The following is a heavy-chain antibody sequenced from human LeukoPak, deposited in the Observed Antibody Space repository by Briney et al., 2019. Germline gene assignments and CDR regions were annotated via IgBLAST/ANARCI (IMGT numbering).Heavy chain of an antibody. V-gene: IGHV1-46*03. CDR3: ARDFGWWELLSWFDP. Sequence: GASVKVSCKASGYTFTSYYMHWVRQAPGQGLEWMGIINPSGGSTSYAQKFQGRDTMTRDTSTSTVYMELSSLRSEDTAVYYCARDFGWWELLSWFDPWGQGTLVTVSS. CDR2: INPSGGST. D-gene: IGHD1-26*01. CDR1: GYTFTSYY. J-gene: IGHJ5*02.